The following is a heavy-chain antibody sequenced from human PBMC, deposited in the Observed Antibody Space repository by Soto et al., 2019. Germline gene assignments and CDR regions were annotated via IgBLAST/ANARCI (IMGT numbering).Heavy chain of an antibody. V-gene: IGHV3-23*01. CDR2: IRTSVGDT. D-gene: IGHD4-17*01. CDR3: AKDPTYDYGYFDS. CDR1: GFTFSSYA. Sequence: GGSLRLSCAASGFTFSSYAMNWVRQAPGKGLEWVSTIRTSVGDTYYAASVKGRFTISRDNSKSTVYLHLNSLRAEDTAIYYCAKDPTYDYGYFDSWGQGTLVTVSS. J-gene: IGHJ4*02.